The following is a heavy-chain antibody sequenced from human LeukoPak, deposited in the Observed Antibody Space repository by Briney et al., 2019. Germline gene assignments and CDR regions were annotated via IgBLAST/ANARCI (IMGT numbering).Heavy chain of an antibody. J-gene: IGHJ5*02. CDR3: TRDALGAYDILTGYHNWFDP. D-gene: IGHD3-9*01. CDR1: GFTFGDHA. CDR2: IRSKAYGGTT. V-gene: IGHV3-49*04. Sequence: PGGSLRLSCTASGFTFGDHAMSWVRQAPGKGLEWVGFIRSKAYGGTTEYAASVKGRFAISRDDSKSIAYLQMNSLKTEDTAVYYCTRDALGAYDILTGYHNWFDPWGQGTLVTVSS.